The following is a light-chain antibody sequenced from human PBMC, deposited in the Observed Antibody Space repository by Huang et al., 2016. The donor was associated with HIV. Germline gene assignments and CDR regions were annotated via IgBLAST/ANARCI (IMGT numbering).Light chain of an antibody. V-gene: IGKV3-11*01. Sequence: IVLTQSPATLSLSPGERATLSCRASQSIGNYLAWYQQKPGQPPRLLIYDASKRAPDIPTRFNGTASGTDFTLTISSLEAEDSAVYYCQECDTWPRLTLGGGTKVEIK. J-gene: IGKJ4*01. CDR3: QECDTWPRLT. CDR1: QSIGNY. CDR2: DAS.